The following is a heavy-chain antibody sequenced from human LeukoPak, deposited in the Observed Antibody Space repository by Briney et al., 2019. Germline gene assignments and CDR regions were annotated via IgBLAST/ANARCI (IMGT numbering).Heavy chain of an antibody. V-gene: IGHV3-23*01. CDR2: ISGSGGST. J-gene: IGHJ3*02. CDR1: GFTFRSYA. Sequence: LAGGSLRLFCAASGFTFRSYAMRWVRQAPGKGLEWVSAISGSGGSTYYADSVKGRFTISRDNSKNTLYLQMNSLRAEDTAVYYCAKGPGRSAFDIWGQGTMVTVSS. D-gene: IGHD3-10*01. CDR3: AKGPGRSAFDI.